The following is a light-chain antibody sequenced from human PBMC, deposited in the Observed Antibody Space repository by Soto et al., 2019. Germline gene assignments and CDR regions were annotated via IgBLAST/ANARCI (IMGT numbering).Light chain of an antibody. J-gene: IGLJ2*01. CDR3: CSYAGSSTVV. CDR1: SSDVGSYNL. V-gene: IGLV2-23*01. CDR2: GGS. Sequence: QSVLTQPASVSGSPGQSITISCTGTSSDVGSYNLVSWYQQHPGKAPKLMIYGGSKRPSGVSNRFFGSKSGNTASLTISGLQAEDEADYYCCSYAGSSTVVFGGGTKLTVL.